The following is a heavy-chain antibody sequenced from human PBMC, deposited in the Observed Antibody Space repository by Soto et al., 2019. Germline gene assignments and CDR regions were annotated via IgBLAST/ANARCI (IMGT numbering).Heavy chain of an antibody. D-gene: IGHD3-3*01. V-gene: IGHV5-51*01. CDR1: GYNFAGYW. J-gene: IGHJ4*02. CDR3: ARGGVSTRTFDY. Sequence: GESLKISCKGSGYNFAGYWIAWVRQMPGKGLELMGIIYLSDSDTRYRPSFQGQVTISADKSISSVYLQWSSLRASDTAMYYCARGGVSTRTFDYWGQGTPVTVSS. CDR2: IYLSDSDT.